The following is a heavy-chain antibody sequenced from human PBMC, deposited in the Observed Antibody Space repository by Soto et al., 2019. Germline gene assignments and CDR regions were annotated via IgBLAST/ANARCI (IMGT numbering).Heavy chain of an antibody. J-gene: IGHJ4*02. V-gene: IGHV3-7*03. Sequence: GGSLRLSCTASGFTFSSYWMSWVRQAPGKGLGWVANIKEDGSGKYYVDSVKGRFSISRDNARNSLYLQMNSLRVEDTAVYYCVRVGRLGGYWGQGALVTVSS. CDR1: GFTFSSYW. CDR3: VRVGRLGGY. CDR2: IKEDGSGK. D-gene: IGHD3-16*01.